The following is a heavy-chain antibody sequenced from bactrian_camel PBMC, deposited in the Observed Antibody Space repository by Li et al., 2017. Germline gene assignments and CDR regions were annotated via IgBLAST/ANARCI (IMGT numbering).Heavy chain of an antibody. V-gene: IGHV3S55*01. Sequence: HVQLVESGGDSVQAGGSLRLSCAASGYTYDSTCVGWFRQAPGAEREGVAVIYRGGHSDYADSARGRFTISRDDAKKVVTLEMNRLKPEDTAMYYCAAFDDYRGRCVSPLHEYKYEGRGTQVTV. D-gene: IGHD1*01. CDR2: IYRGGHS. CDR1: GYTYDSTC. CDR3: AAFDDYRGRCVSPLHEYKY. J-gene: IGHJ4*01.